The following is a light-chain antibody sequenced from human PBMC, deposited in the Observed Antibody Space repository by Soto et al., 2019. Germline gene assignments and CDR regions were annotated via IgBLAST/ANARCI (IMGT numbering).Light chain of an antibody. CDR1: QGISNE. CDR2: GAS. J-gene: IGKJ1*01. CDR3: LQDYTYPWT. Sequence: IQMTQSPSSLSASVGDRVTITCRASQGISNELGWYQQRPGKAPKVLIYGASNLQSGVPSRFSGSASGTDFTLTISSLQPEDFATYYCLQDYTYPWTFGQGTKVDI. V-gene: IGKV1-6*01.